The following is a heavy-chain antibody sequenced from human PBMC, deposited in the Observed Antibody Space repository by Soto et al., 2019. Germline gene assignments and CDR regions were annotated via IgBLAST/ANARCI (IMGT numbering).Heavy chain of an antibody. J-gene: IGHJ6*02. D-gene: IGHD3-16*01. V-gene: IGHV4-59*08. Sequence: SETLSLTCTVSGGSISSYYWSWIRQPPGKGLEWIGYIYYSGSTNYNPSLKSRVTISVDTSKNQFSLKLSSVTAADTAVYYCAKLGPDYSYGMDVWGQGTTVTVSS. CDR2: IYYSGST. CDR3: AKLGPDYSYGMDV. CDR1: GGSISSYY.